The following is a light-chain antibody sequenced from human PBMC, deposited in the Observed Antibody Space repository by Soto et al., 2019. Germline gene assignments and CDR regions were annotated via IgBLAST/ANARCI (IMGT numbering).Light chain of an antibody. CDR1: QSVSSY. CDR2: DAS. Sequence: EIVLTQSPATLSLSPGERATLSCRASQSVSSYLAWYQQKPGQAPRLLIYDASKRATGNPARFSGSGSGTDFTLTISSLEPEDLAVYYCQQRSDWPPTFGQGTKLEIK. V-gene: IGKV3-11*01. J-gene: IGKJ2*01. CDR3: QQRSDWPPT.